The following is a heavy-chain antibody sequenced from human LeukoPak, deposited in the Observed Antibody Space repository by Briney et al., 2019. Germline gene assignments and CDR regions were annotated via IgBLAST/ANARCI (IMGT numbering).Heavy chain of an antibody. V-gene: IGHV4-39*01. CDR1: GGSTSSTNYY. D-gene: IGHD1-26*01. Sequence: SETLSLTRTVSGGSTSSTNYYWGWIRQPPGKDLEWIGSIYYSGSTYYNPSLKSRVTISVDTSKNQFSLKLSSVTAADTAVYYCARHGRYFDYWGQGTLVTVSS. J-gene: IGHJ4*02. CDR3: ARHGRYFDY. CDR2: IYYSGST.